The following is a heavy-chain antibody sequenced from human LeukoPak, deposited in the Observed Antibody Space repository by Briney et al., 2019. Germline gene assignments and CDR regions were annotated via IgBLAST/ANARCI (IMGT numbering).Heavy chain of an antibody. V-gene: IGHV3-43*02. D-gene: IGHD3-3*01. CDR2: VSGDGGST. CDR1: GFTFDDYA. Sequence: GGSLRLSCAASGFTFDDYAMRWVRQAPGKGLEWVSLVSGDGGSTYYADSVKGRFTISRDNSKNSLYLQMNSLRTEDTALYYCAKDSLYDFWSGYYTGIESGYYYGMDVWGQGTTVTVSS. J-gene: IGHJ6*02. CDR3: AKDSLYDFWSGYYTGIESGYYYGMDV.